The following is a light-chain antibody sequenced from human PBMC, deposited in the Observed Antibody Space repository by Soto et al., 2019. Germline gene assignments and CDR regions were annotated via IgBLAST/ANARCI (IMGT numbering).Light chain of an antibody. J-gene: IGKJ5*01. CDR3: MQALQTLIT. V-gene: IGKV2-28*01. Sequence: DIVMTQSRLSLPVTPGEPASISCRSSQSLLHSNGYNYLDWYLQKPGQSPQLLIYLGSNRASGVPDRFSGSGLGTDSTLKISRVEAEDVGAYYCMQALQTLITFGQGTRLEIK. CDR1: QSLLHSNGYNY. CDR2: LGS.